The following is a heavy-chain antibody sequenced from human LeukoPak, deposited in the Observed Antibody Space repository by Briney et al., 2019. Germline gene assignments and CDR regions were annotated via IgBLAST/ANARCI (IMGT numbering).Heavy chain of an antibody. CDR1: GGSISSSSYY. CDR2: IYYSGST. D-gene: IGHD3/OR15-3a*01. V-gene: IGHV4-39*01. Sequence: KTSETLSLTCTVSGGSISSSSYYWGWIRQPPGKGLEWIGSIYYSGSTYYNPSLKSRVTISVDTSKNQFSLKLSSVTAADAAVYYCARVMICGLWFDPWGQGTLVTVSS. CDR3: ARVMICGLWFDP. J-gene: IGHJ5*02.